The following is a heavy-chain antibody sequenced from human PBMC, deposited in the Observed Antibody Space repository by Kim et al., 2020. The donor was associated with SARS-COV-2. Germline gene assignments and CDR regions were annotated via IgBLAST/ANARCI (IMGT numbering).Heavy chain of an antibody. V-gene: IGHV3-9*01. CDR3: ARQVARDKYFDY. CDR1: GFTLGDYA. Sequence: GGSLRLSCAASGFTLGDYAMHWVRQAPGKGLEWVSGISTGRGSIGYVGSVRGRFTSSRDDAQNSVFLQMNSLEVEDTALYYCARQVARDKYFDYWGQGTL. D-gene: IGHD2-21*02. CDR2: ISTGRGSI. J-gene: IGHJ4*02.